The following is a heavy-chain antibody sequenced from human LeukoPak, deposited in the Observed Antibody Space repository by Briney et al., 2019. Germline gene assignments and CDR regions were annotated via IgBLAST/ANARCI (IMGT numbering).Heavy chain of an antibody. CDR1: GGSISSGGYY. D-gene: IGHD6-19*01. V-gene: IGHV4-31*03. J-gene: IGHJ4*02. Sequence: SETLSLTCTVSGGSISSGGYYWSWIRQHPGKGLEWIGYIYYSGSTYYNPSLKSRVTISVDTSKNQFSLKLSSVTAADTAVYYCARVDHSSGWSIHFDYWGQGTLVTVSS. CDR3: ARVDHSSGWSIHFDY. CDR2: IYYSGST.